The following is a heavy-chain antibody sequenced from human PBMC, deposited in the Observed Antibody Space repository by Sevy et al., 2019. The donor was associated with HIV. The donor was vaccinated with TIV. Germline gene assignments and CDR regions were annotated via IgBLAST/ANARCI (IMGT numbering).Heavy chain of an antibody. CDR3: ARDPTYYDFWSGYYTGWFDP. CDR2: ISSSGNTI. Sequence: GGSLRLSCAASGFTFSHYYMSWIRQAPGKGLEWVSYISSSGNTIYYTDSVKGRFTISRDNAKNSQYLQMDSLRAEDTAVYYCARDPTYYDFWSGYYTGWFDPWGQGTLVTVSS. CDR1: GFTFSHYY. D-gene: IGHD3-3*01. V-gene: IGHV3-11*01. J-gene: IGHJ5*02.